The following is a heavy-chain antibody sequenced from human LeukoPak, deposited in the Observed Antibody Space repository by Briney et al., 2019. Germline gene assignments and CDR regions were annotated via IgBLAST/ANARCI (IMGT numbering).Heavy chain of an antibody. D-gene: IGHD3-22*01. V-gene: IGHV4-34*01. Sequence: SETLSLTCAVYGGSFSGYYWSWIRQPPGKGLEWIGEINHSGSTNYNPSLKSRVTISVDTSKNQFSLKLSSVTAADTAVYYCAGRRITMIVVALDYWGQGTLVTVSS. J-gene: IGHJ4*02. CDR3: AGRRITMIVVALDY. CDR2: INHSGST. CDR1: GGSFSGYY.